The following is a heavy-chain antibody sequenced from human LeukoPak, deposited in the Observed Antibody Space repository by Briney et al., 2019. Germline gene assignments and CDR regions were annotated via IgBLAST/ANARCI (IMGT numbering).Heavy chain of an antibody. Sequence: PSETLSLTCSVSGASVTSHSWSWIRQPPGKQLESIGMICNSVTTNYRPSLKSRVTISVDASKNQLSLKLSSVTAADTAVYYCARGGASSHWFGSWGQGTLVTVSS. CDR1: GASVTSHS. J-gene: IGHJ5*01. V-gene: IGHV4-59*02. CDR3: ARGGASSHWFGS. D-gene: IGHD6-13*01. CDR2: ICNSVTT.